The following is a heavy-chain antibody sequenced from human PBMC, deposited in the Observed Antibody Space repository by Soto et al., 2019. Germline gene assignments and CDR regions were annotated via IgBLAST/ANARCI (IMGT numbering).Heavy chain of an antibody. CDR3: AKDKTLSGWYAFDY. Sequence: EVQLVESGGGLVQPGRSLRLSCAASGFTFDDYAMHWVRQAPGKGLEWVSGTSWNSGSIGYADSVKGRFTISRDNAKNSLYLQMNSLRAEDTALYYCAKDKTLSGWYAFDYWGQGTLVTVSS. CDR2: TSWNSGSI. J-gene: IGHJ4*02. V-gene: IGHV3-9*01. D-gene: IGHD6-19*01. CDR1: GFTFDDYA.